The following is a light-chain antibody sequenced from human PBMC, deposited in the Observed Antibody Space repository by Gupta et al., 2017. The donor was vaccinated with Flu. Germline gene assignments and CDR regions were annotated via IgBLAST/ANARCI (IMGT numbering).Light chain of an antibody. CDR3: QQFHSYPFT. CDR2: KAS. J-gene: IGKJ2*01. V-gene: IGKV1-5*03. Sequence: GDRGTITCRASPSINTWLAWDQQKSGKAPTVLIYKASTLKSGVPSRFSGSGSGTEFTLTISGLQPDDFATYYCQQFHSYPFTFGQGTKVEI. CDR1: PSINTW.